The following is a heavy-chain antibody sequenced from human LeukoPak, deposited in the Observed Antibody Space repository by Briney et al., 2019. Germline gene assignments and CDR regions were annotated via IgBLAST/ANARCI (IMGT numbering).Heavy chain of an antibody. CDR3: ARVYDSSGYLGAFDI. V-gene: IGHV3-21*04. D-gene: IGHD3-22*01. J-gene: IGHJ3*02. CDR1: GFTFSSYA. CDR2: ISSSSSYI. Sequence: GGSLRLSCAASGFTFSSYAMHWVRQAPGKGLEWVSSISSSSSYIYYADAVKGRFTISRDNAKISLYLQMNSLRAEDTALYYCARVYDSSGYLGAFDIWGQGTMVTVSS.